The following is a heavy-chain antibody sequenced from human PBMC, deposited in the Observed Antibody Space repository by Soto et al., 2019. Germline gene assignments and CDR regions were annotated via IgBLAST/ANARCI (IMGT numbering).Heavy chain of an antibody. V-gene: IGHV4-30-2*01. J-gene: IGHJ5*02. CDR1: GDTISTGGYT. D-gene: IGHD3-22*01. CDR3: ARGREDFHDSTGPRWVWFDL. Sequence: PSETLSLTCDVSGDTISTGGYTWAWIRQPPGKALEWIGHTYHSGNPYYNPSLKSRVIISVDRSKNQFSLNLRSVTTADTAVYYCARGREDFHDSTGPRWVWFDLWGQGTLVTVSS. CDR2: TYHSGNP.